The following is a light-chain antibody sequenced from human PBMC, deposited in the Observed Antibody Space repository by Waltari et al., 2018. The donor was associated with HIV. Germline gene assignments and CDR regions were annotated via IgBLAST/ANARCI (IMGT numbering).Light chain of an antibody. V-gene: IGKV1-39*01. CDR1: QSISDY. J-gene: IGKJ1*01. CDR3: QQTYTTPWT. Sequence: DIQMTQSPSSLSASVGDRVTITCRASQSISDYLNWYQQKPGKAPNLLIYAASSLQSGVPSRFSGSGSGTDFTLTISSLQPEDFATYSCQQTYTTPWTFGQGTKVEIK. CDR2: AAS.